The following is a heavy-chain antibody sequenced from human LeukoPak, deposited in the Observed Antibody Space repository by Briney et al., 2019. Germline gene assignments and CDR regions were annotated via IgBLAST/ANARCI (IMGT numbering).Heavy chain of an antibody. CDR1: GGSISSSSYY. CDR2: IYYSGST. V-gene: IGHV4-39*01. CDR3: ARLAGDSSSWYRGLFDY. Sequence: SETLSLTCTVSGGSISSSSYYWGWIRQPPGKGLEWIGSIYYSGSTYYNPSLKSRVTISVDTSKNQFSLKLSSVTAADTAAYYCARLAGDSSSWYRGLFDYWGQGTLVTVSS. D-gene: IGHD6-13*01. J-gene: IGHJ4*02.